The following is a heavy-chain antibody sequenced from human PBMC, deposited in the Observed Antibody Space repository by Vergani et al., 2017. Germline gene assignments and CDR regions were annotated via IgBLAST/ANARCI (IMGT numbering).Heavy chain of an antibody. D-gene: IGHD1-7*01. V-gene: IGHV1-46*01. CDR3: ARGYNWNYGWFDP. J-gene: IGHJ5*02. CDR2: INPSGGST. Sequence: QVQLVQSGAEVKKPGASVKVSCKASGYTFTSYYMHWVRQARGQGLEWMGIINPSGGSTSYAQKFQGRVTMTRDTSTIPVYMELSSLRYEDPAVYYCARGYNWNYGWFDPWGQGTLVTVSS. CDR1: GYTFTSYY.